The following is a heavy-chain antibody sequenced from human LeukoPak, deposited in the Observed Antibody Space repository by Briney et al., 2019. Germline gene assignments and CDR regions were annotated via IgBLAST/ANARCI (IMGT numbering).Heavy chain of an antibody. CDR2: IYYSGST. J-gene: IGHJ4*02. D-gene: IGHD6-13*01. CDR1: GGSISSYY. V-gene: IGHV4-59*12. CDR3: ARAVDWNSSSWYPDY. Sequence: SETLSLTCTVSGGSISSYYWSWIRQPPGKGLEWIGYIYYSGSTNYNPSLKSRVTISVDTSKSQFSLKLSSVTAADTAVYYCARAVDWNSSSWYPDYWGQGTLVTVSS.